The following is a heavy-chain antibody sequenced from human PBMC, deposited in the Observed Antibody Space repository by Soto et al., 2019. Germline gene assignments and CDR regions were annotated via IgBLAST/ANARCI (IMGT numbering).Heavy chain of an antibody. D-gene: IGHD5-18*01. CDR2: IYYSGST. J-gene: IGHJ4*02. CDR1: GGSVSSGSHY. Sequence: SETLSLTCTVSGGSVSSGSHYWSWIRQPPGKGLEWIGYIYYSGSTNYNPSLKSRVTISVDTSKNQFSLKLSSVTAADTAVYYCARISGYSYGLPPYFDYWGQGTLVTVSS. V-gene: IGHV4-61*01. CDR3: ARISGYSYGLPPYFDY.